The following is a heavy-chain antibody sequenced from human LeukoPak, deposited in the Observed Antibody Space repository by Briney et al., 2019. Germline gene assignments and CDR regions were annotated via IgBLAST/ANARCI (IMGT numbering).Heavy chain of an antibody. CDR3: ARTSRRGATFDY. CDR1: GFTFSSYW. V-gene: IGHV3-74*01. Sequence: GGSLRLSCAASGFTFSSYWMHWVRHAPGKGLVWVSRINSDGSSTSYADSVKGRFTISRDNAKNTLYLQMNSLRAEDTAVYYCARTSRRGATFDYWGQGTLVTVSS. D-gene: IGHD1-26*01. CDR2: INSDGSST. J-gene: IGHJ4*02.